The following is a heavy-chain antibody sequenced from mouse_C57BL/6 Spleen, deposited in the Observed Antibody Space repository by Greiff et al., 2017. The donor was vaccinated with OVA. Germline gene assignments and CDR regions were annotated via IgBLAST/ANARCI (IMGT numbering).Heavy chain of an antibody. V-gene: IGHV1-69*01. Sequence: QVQLQQPGAELVMPGASVKLSCKASGYTFTSYWMHWVKQRPGQGLEWIGEIDPSDSYTNYNQKFKGKSTLTVDKSSSTAYMQLSSLTSEDSAVYYGARITTVVGGNYFDYWGQGTTLTVSS. CDR1: GYTFTSYW. J-gene: IGHJ2*01. D-gene: IGHD1-1*01. CDR2: IDPSDSYT. CDR3: ARITTVVGGNYFDY.